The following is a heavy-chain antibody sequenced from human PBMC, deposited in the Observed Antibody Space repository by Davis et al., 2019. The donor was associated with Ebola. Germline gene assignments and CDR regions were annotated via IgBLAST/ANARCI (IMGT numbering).Heavy chain of an antibody. V-gene: IGHV3-30*03. CDR1: GFTFSSYG. CDR2: ISYDGSNK. J-gene: IGHJ4*02. D-gene: IGHD3-3*01. Sequence: GESLKISCAASGFTFSSYGMHWVRQAPGKGLEWVAVISYDGSNKYYADSVKGRFTISRDNSKNTLYLQMNSLRAEDTAVYYCARGYDYDFWSGYGYWGQGTLVTVSS. CDR3: ARGYDYDFWSGYGY.